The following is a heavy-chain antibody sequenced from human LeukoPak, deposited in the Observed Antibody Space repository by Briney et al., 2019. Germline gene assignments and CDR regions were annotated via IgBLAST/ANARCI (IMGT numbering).Heavy chain of an antibody. Sequence: GASVKVSCKASGYTFTDYHMHWVRQAPGQGLEWMGWINPNSGGTNYAQKFQGRVSMTRDTSTSTAYMELSRLRSDDTAVHYCVTVYNFGDYWGQGTLVTVSS. D-gene: IGHD5-24*01. V-gene: IGHV1-2*02. CDR3: VTVYNFGDY. J-gene: IGHJ4*02. CDR2: INPNSGGT. CDR1: GYTFTDYH.